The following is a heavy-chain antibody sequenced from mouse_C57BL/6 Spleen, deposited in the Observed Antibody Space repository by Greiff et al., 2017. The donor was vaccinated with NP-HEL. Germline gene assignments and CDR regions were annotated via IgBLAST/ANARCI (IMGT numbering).Heavy chain of an antibody. CDR2: IDPSDSET. V-gene: IGHV1-52*01. CDR3: TRGEDISVPYYFDY. D-gene: IGHD3-2*02. Sequence: VQLQQPGAELVRPGSSVKLSCKASGYTFTSYWMHWVKQRPIQGLEWIGNIDPSDSETHYNQKFKDKATLTVDKSSSTAYMQLSSLTSENSAVYYCTRGEDISVPYYFDYWGQGTTLTVSS. J-gene: IGHJ2*01. CDR1: GYTFTSYW.